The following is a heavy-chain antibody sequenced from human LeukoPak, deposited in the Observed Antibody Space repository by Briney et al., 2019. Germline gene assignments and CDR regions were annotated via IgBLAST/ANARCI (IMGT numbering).Heavy chain of an antibody. V-gene: IGHV3-43D*03. CDR3: AKVTMVRGVASDAFDI. J-gene: IGHJ3*02. CDR2: ISWNGAAT. Sequence: GGSLRLSCAASGFTFDNYAIHWVRQASGKGLEWVSLISWNGAATYYADSVKGRFTISRDNSKNSLYLQMNSLRAEDTAVYYCAKVTMVRGVASDAFDIWGQGTMVTVSS. CDR1: GFTFDNYA. D-gene: IGHD3-10*01.